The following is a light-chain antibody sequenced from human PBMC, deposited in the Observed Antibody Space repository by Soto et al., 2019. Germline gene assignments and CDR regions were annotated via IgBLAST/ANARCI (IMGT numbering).Light chain of an antibody. V-gene: IGKV1-5*03. Sequence: DIQLSQSPSTLSASVGDRVTITCRASQSISSWLAWYQQKPGKAPNLLIYKTSNLESGVPSRFRGSGSGTEFTIVISSLQPDDFATYSCQSYSEYCWTFGQGTKVEIK. J-gene: IGKJ1*01. CDR1: QSISSW. CDR2: KTS. CDR3: QSYSEYCWT.